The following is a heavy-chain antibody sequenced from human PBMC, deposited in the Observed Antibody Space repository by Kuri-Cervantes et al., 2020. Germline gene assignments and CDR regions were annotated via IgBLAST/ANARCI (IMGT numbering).Heavy chain of an antibody. CDR1: GGSVSSGSSY. CDR2: VYYSGST. CDR3: ARGAIRITMVRGVPGSWYFDL. V-gene: IGHV4-61*01. J-gene: IGHJ2*01. D-gene: IGHD3-10*01. Sequence: GSLRLSCTVSGGSVSSGSSYWSWIRQPPWKGLVWIGYVYYSGSTYYNPSLKSRVTISVDTSKNQFSLKLSSVTAADTAVYYCARGAIRITMVRGVPGSWYFDLWGRGTLVTVSS.